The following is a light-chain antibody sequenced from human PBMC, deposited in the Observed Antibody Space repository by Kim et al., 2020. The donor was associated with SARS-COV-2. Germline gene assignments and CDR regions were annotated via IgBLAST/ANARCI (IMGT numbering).Light chain of an antibody. V-gene: IGLV2-11*01. J-gene: IGLJ3*02. CDR1: SSNVGSYNY. Sequence: QSALTQPRSVSGSPGQSVTISCTGTSSNVGSYNYVSWYQQHPGKAPKLMIYDVSKRPSGVPDRFSGSKSGTTASLTISGLQAEDEADYHCCSYTGNYTLVFGGGTQLTVL. CDR3: CSYTGNYTLV. CDR2: DVS.